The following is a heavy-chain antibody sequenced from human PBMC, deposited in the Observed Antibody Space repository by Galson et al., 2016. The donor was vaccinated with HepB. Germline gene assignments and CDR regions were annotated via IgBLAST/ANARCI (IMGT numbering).Heavy chain of an antibody. J-gene: IGHJ4*02. Sequence: SLRLSCAASGFTFSSYAMSWVRQAPGKGLEWVSSLDGSGYSTYYADSVKGRFTLPRDNSKNTLYLRMSSLRAEDTAVYYCAKGGYSGSGSYYHVFWGQGTLVTFSS. CDR2: LDGSGYST. CDR1: GFTFSSYA. D-gene: IGHD3-10*01. CDR3: AKGGYSGSGSYYHVF. V-gene: IGHV3-23*01.